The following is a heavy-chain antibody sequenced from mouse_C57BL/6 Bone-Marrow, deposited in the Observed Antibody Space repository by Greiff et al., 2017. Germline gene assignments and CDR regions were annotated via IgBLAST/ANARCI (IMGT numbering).Heavy chain of an antibody. CDR2: IDPETGGT. V-gene: IGHV1-15*01. Sequence: QVQLQQSGAELVRPGASVTLSCKASGYTFTDYEMHWVKQTPVHGLEWIGAIDPETGGTAYNQKFKGKAILAADKSSSTAYMELRSLTSDDSAVYYCTRSDGYYVWYFDVWGTGTTVTVSS. J-gene: IGHJ1*03. CDR3: TRSDGYYVWYFDV. CDR1: GYTFTDYE. D-gene: IGHD2-3*01.